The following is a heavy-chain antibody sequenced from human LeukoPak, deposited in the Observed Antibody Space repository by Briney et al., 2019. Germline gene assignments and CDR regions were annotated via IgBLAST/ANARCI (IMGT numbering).Heavy chain of an antibody. Sequence: SETLSLTCTVSGGSISSNSYYWGWIRQPPGKGLEWIGSIYYSGRAYYNPSLKSRVTISVDTSKNQFSLKLSSVTAADTAVYYCARGYSYGSSLQPPRGWGQGTLVTVSS. V-gene: IGHV4-39*07. D-gene: IGHD5-18*01. CDR3: ARGYSYGSSLQPPRG. CDR2: IYYSGRA. J-gene: IGHJ4*02. CDR1: GGSISSNSYY.